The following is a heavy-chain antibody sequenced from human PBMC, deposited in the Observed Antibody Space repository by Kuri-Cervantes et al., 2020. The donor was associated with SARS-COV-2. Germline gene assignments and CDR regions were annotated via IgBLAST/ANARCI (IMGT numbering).Heavy chain of an antibody. CDR1: GGSISSHY. Sequence: SETLSLTCTVSGGSISSHYWSWIRQPPGKGLEWIGYIYYSGSTNYNPSLKSRVTISVDTSKNQFSLKLSSVTAADTAVYYCARDGYSSSWNYFDSWGQGTLVTVSS. V-gene: IGHV4-59*11. CDR3: ARDGYSSSWNYFDS. CDR2: IYYSGST. D-gene: IGHD6-13*01. J-gene: IGHJ4*02.